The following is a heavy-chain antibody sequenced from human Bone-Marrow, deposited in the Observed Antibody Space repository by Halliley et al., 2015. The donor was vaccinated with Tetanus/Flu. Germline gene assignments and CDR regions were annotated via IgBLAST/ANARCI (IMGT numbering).Heavy chain of an antibody. J-gene: IGHJ4*02. CDR3: ARDRHSHYLFDY. Sequence: SLRLSCGGSGFTFSNYAMSWVRQAPGKGLEWVSSISAGGSLTEYVESVKGRFTISRDNSKNMLYLQMNSLRAEDTAVYYCARDRHSHYLFDYWGQGTLVTVSS. D-gene: IGHD4-4*01. V-gene: IGHV3-23*01. CDR2: ISAGGSLT. CDR1: GFTFSNYA.